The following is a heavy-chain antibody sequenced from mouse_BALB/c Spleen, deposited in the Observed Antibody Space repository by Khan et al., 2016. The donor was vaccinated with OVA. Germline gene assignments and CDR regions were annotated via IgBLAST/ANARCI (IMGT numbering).Heavy chain of an antibody. V-gene: IGHV9-1*02. CDR1: GYTFTNYG. D-gene: IGHD2-12*01. CDR2: INTYTGEP. CDR3: ARTDYSYDRYFDV. J-gene: IGHJ1*01. Sequence: QIQLVQSGPELKKPGETVKISCKASGYTFTNYGMNWVKQAPGKGLEWMGWINTYTGEPTYADDFKGRFAFSLETAASIDYLQISNLKYEDMATFVSARTDYSYDRYFDVWGAGTTVTVSS.